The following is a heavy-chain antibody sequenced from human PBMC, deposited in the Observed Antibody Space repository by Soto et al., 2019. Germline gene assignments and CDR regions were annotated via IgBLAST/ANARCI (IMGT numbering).Heavy chain of an antibody. V-gene: IGHV4-61*01. Sequence: SETLSLTCTVSGGSVSSGSYYWSWIRQPPGKGLEWIGYIYYSGSTDYNPSLKSRVTISVDTSMNQFSLKLSSVTAADTAVYYCARATHHGYNSEIDYWGQGTLVTVSS. CDR2: IYYSGST. CDR3: ARATHHGYNSEIDY. CDR1: GGSVSSGSYY. D-gene: IGHD5-12*01. J-gene: IGHJ4*02.